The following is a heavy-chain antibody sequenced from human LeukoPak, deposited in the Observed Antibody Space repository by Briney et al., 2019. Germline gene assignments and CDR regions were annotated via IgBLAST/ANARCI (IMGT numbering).Heavy chain of an antibody. Sequence: SETLFLTCTVSGGSISSGSHYWGWIRQPPGKGLQWIGSFDYRGRIYYNPSLKSRVTISVDTSKNQCSLKVSSVTAADTAVYYCASSPLRSSIAAVDYWGQGTLVTVSS. J-gene: IGHJ4*02. CDR3: ASSPLRSSIAAVDY. CDR1: GGSISSGSHY. D-gene: IGHD6-13*01. V-gene: IGHV4-39*01. CDR2: FDYRGRI.